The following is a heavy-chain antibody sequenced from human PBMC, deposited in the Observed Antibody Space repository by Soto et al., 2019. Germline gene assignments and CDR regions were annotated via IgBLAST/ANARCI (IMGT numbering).Heavy chain of an antibody. Sequence: SVKVSCKASGGTFSSYTISWVRQAPGQGLEWMGRIIPILGIANYAQKFQGRVTITRDTSASTAYMELGSLRSEDTAVYYCARVHYDFWSGATGLGWFDPWGQGTLVTVSS. D-gene: IGHD3-3*01. CDR3: ARVHYDFWSGATGLGWFDP. J-gene: IGHJ5*02. V-gene: IGHV1-69*02. CDR2: IIPILGIA. CDR1: GGTFSSYT.